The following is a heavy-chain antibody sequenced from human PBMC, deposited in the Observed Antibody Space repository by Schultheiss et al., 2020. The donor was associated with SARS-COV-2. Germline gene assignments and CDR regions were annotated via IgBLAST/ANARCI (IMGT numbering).Heavy chain of an antibody. CDR3: VKDAIARDGRMDFFDY. J-gene: IGHJ4*02. Sequence: GGSLRLSCIVSGFTFNNFAMSWVRQAPGRGLEWVSIISGIGDTTYYADSVKGRFTSSRDDSRATLYLHMNSLRIEDTAVYYCVKDAIARDGRMDFFDYWGQGILVTVSS. D-gene: IGHD5-24*01. V-gene: IGHV3-23*01. CDR1: GFTFNNFA. CDR2: ISGIGDTT.